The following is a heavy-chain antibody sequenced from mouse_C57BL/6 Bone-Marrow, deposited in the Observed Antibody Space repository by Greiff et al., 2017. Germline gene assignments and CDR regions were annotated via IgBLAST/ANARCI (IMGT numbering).Heavy chain of an antibody. D-gene: IGHD4-1*01. CDR1: GYTFTGYW. V-gene: IGHV1-9*01. CDR3: ARRPGYWYFDF. CDR2: ILPGSGST. J-gene: IGHJ1*03. Sequence: ELSCQATGYTFTGYWIAWVKQRPGHGLEWIGAILPGSGSTNYNEKSKGKATFTADTASNTAYMPLSSLTTEDSAIYYCARRPGYWYFDFWGTGTTVTVSS.